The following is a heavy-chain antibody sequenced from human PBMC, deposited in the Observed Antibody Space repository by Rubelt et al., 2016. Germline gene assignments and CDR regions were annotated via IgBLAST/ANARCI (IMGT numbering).Heavy chain of an antibody. CDR2: TYYRSKWYN. CDR3: ARTPGLYDAFDI. Sequence: RGLEWLGRTYYRSKWYNDYAVSVQSRITINPDTSKNQFSLQLNSVTPEDTAVYYCARTPGLYDAFDICGQGTMVTVSS. J-gene: IGHJ3*02. D-gene: IGHD2-15*01. V-gene: IGHV6-1*01.